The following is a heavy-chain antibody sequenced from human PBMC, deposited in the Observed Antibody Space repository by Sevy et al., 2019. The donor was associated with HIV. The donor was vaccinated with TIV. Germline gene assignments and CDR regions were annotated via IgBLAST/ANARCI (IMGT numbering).Heavy chain of an antibody. Sequence: GGSLRLSCAASGFSVSSYYMSWVRQAPGKGLEWVSLIYDVCSTYFADSVRGRFTISRDSSKNTLYLQMNSLRADDTAVYYCAKESGYGSSPGAFDIWGQGTMVTVSS. CDR2: IYDVCST. CDR3: AKESGYGSSPGAFDI. J-gene: IGHJ3*02. CDR1: GFSVSSYY. D-gene: IGHD2-15*01. V-gene: IGHV3-53*01.